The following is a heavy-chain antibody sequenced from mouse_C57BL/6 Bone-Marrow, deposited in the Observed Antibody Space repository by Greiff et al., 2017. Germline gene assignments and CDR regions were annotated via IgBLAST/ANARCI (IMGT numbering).Heavy chain of an antibody. V-gene: IGHV1-82*01. Sequence: QVQLQQSGPELVKPGASVKISCKASGYAFSSSWMNWVKQRPGKGLEWIGRIYPGAGDTNYNGKFKGKATLTADTSSSTAYMQLSSLTSEDSAVYFCARCPYYGSSFVDYWGQGTTLTVSS. J-gene: IGHJ2*01. CDR2: IYPGAGDT. CDR1: GYAFSSSW. D-gene: IGHD1-1*01. CDR3: ARCPYYGSSFVDY.